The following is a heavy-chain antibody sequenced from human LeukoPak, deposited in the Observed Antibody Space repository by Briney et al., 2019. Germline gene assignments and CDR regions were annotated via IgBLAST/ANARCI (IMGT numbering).Heavy chain of an antibody. D-gene: IGHD3-22*01. J-gene: IGHJ4*02. Sequence: SETLSLTCAVYGGSFSGYYWSWIRQPPGKGLEWIGEINHSGSTNYNPSLKSRVTISVDTSKNQFSLKLSSVTAADTAVYSCARSDSSGYYFVYWGQGTLVTVSS. CDR2: INHSGST. CDR1: GGSFSGYY. CDR3: ARSDSSGYYFVY. V-gene: IGHV4-34*01.